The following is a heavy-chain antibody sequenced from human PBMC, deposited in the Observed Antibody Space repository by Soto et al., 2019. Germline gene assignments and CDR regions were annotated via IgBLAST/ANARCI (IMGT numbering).Heavy chain of an antibody. D-gene: IGHD5-18*01. V-gene: IGHV1-18*01. J-gene: IGHJ6*02. CDR1: GYTFSNYG. Sequence: GASVKVSFKASGYTFSNYGISWLRQGPGQGLEWMGWISGYNGNTHYEEKVQDRIKMATDTSTSTTYLELRSLRSDDTAVYFCARDPGFGFGYSYAFAMDVWGQGTTVTVS. CDR2: ISGYNGNT. CDR3: ARDPGFGFGYSYAFAMDV.